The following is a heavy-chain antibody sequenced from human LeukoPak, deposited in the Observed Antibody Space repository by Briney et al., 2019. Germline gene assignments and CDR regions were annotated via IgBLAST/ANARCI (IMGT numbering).Heavy chain of an antibody. Sequence: ASVKVSCKASGYTFTSYGISWVRQAPGQGLEWMGWISAYNGNTNYAQKLQGRVTMTTDTSTSTAYMELRSLRSDDMAVYYCARDDINYYDSSGYFRPFDYWGQGTLVTVSS. CDR1: GYTFTSYG. D-gene: IGHD3-22*01. V-gene: IGHV1-18*03. CDR3: ARDDINYYDSSGYFRPFDY. CDR2: ISAYNGNT. J-gene: IGHJ4*02.